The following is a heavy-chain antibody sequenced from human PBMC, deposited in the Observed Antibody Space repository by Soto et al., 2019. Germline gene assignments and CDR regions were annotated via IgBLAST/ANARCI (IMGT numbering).Heavy chain of an antibody. D-gene: IGHD1-26*01. CDR3: ARDRGSYHYFDY. J-gene: IGHJ4*02. CDR2: ISYDGSNK. Sequence: GGSLRLSCAASGFTFSSYAMHWVRQAPGKGLEWVAVISYDGSNKYYADSVKGRFTISRDNSKNTLYLQMNSLRAEDTAVYYCARDRGSYHYFDYWGQGTLVTVSS. CDR1: GFTFSSYA. V-gene: IGHV3-30-3*01.